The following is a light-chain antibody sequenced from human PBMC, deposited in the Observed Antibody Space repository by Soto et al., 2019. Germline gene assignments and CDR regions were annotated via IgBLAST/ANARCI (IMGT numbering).Light chain of an antibody. CDR3: QQSYSTLLT. J-gene: IGKJ4*01. V-gene: IGKV1-39*01. CDR1: QSISSY. CDR2: AAS. Sequence: DIQMTQSPSSLSASVGDRVTITCRASQSISSYLNWYQQKPGKDPKLLIYAASSLQSGVPSRFSGSGSGTDFTLTISSLQPVDFATYYCQQSYSTLLTFGGGTKVEIK.